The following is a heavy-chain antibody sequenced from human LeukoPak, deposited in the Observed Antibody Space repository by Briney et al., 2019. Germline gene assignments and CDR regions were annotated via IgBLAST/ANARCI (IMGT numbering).Heavy chain of an antibody. CDR3: ARMYYYGSGSHWYYFDY. CDR1: GGSVSSGSYY. Sequence: PSETLSLTCTVSGGSVSSGSYYWSWIRQPPGKGLEWIGYIYYSGSTNYNPSLKSRVTISVDTSKNQFSLKLSSVTAADTAVYYCARMYYYGSGSHWYYFDYWGQGTLVTVSS. CDR2: IYYSGST. J-gene: IGHJ4*02. V-gene: IGHV4-61*01. D-gene: IGHD3-10*01.